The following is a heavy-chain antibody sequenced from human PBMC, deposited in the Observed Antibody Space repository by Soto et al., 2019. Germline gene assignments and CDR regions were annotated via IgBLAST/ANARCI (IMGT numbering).Heavy chain of an antibody. V-gene: IGHV1-69*01. CDR3: ARSQGSSTSLEIYYYYYYGMDV. Sequence: QVQLVQSGAEVKKPGSSVKGSCKASGCTFSSYAISWVRQAPGQGLEWMGGIVPISGTANYAQKFQGRVTITVDESTSTAYMELSSLRSEDTAVYYCARSQGSSTSLEIYYYYYYGMDVWGQGTTVTVSS. J-gene: IGHJ6*02. CDR1: GCTFSSYA. D-gene: IGHD2-2*01. CDR2: IVPISGTA.